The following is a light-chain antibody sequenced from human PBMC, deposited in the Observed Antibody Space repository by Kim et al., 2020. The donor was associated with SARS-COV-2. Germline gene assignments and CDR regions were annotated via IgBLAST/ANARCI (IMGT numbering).Light chain of an antibody. CDR3: QQYNSYAYT. Sequence: SASVGDRVTITCRASQSISSWLAWYQQKPGKAPKLLIYKASSLESGDPSRFSGSGSGTEFTLTISSLQPDDFATYYCQQYNSYAYTVGQGTKLEI. J-gene: IGKJ2*01. V-gene: IGKV1-5*03. CDR1: QSISSW. CDR2: KAS.